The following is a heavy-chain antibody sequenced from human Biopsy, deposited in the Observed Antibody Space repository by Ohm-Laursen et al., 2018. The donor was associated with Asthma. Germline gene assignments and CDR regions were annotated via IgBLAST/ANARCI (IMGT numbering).Heavy chain of an antibody. CDR1: GFTFGGYA. V-gene: IGHV3-23*01. CDR2: ISPDGRSA. D-gene: IGHD3-22*01. Sequence: SLRLSCSASGFTFGGYAMSWARQAPGKGLEWVSTISPDGRSAHGPDSFRGRFTISRDNSRDTLYLQMHSLRADDTAVYYCVKDTVEDRGGYYTFDVWGQGTKVTVS. J-gene: IGHJ3*01. CDR3: VKDTVEDRGGYYTFDV.